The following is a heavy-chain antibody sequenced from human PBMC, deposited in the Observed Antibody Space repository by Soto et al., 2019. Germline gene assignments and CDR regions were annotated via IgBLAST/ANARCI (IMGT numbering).Heavy chain of an antibody. D-gene: IGHD3-3*01. CDR3: ARAATYYDFWSGYSNYFDY. CDR1: GYTFTSYG. V-gene: IGHV1-18*01. CDR2: ISAYNGNT. Sequence: DASVKVSCKASGYTFTSYGISWVRQAPGQGLEWMGWISAYNGNTNYAQKLQGRVTMTTDTSTSTAYMELRSLRSDDTAVYYCARAATYYDFWSGYSNYFDYWGQGTLVTVSS. J-gene: IGHJ4*02.